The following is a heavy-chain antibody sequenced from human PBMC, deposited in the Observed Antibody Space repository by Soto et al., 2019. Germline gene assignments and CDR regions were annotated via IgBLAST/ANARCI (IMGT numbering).Heavy chain of an antibody. CDR1: GGPFSGYY. D-gene: IGHD1-26*01. V-gene: IGHV4-34*01. Sequence: PSETLSLTCAVYGGPFSGYYWSWIRQPPGKGLEWIGEINHSGSTNYNPSLKSRVTISVDTSKNQFSLKLSSVTAADTAVYYCARGLSGSQANDYWGQGTLVTVSS. CDR2: INHSGST. J-gene: IGHJ4*02. CDR3: ARGLSGSQANDY.